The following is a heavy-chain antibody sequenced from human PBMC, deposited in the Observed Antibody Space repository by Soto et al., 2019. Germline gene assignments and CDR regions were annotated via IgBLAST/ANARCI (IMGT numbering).Heavy chain of an antibody. CDR3: ARGPSTVATWLDY. J-gene: IGHJ4*02. Sequence: EVQLVESGEGLVQPGGSLRLSCAASGFTFSNYAMHWVRQAPGQGLEYVSAISDNGGTTYYADSVKGRFTISRDNSKNTLYIQMGSLRAEDLSVYYCARGPSTVATWLDYWGQGTLGTVSS. D-gene: IGHD4-17*01. CDR2: ISDNGGTT. V-gene: IGHV3-64*02. CDR1: GFTFSNYA.